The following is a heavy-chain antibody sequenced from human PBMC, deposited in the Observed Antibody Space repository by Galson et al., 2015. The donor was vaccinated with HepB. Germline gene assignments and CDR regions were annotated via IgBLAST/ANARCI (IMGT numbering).Heavy chain of an antibody. CDR1: GFTFSSYW. Sequence: SLRLSCAASGFTFSSYWMHWVRQAPGKGLVWVSRINSDGSSTSYADSVKGRFTISRDNAKNTLYLQMNRLRAEDTAVYYCARAKERWVYCSSTSCYYMDVWGKGTTVTVSS. D-gene: IGHD2-2*01. V-gene: IGHV3-74*01. J-gene: IGHJ6*03. CDR3: ARAKERWVYCSSTSCYYMDV. CDR2: INSDGSST.